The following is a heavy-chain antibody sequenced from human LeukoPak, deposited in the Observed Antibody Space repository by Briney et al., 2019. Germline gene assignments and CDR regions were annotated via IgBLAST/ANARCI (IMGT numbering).Heavy chain of an antibody. D-gene: IGHD3-16*02. J-gene: IGHJ4*02. V-gene: IGHV3-49*04. CDR3: TSMITFGGVIVRDY. CDR2: IRSKAYGGTT. Sequence: PGRSLRLSCTASGFTFGDYAMSWVRPAPGKGLEWVGFIRSKAYGGTTEYAASVKGRFTISRDDSKSIAYLQMNSLKTEDTAVYYCTSMITFGGVIVRDYWGQGTLVTVSS. CDR1: GFTFGDYA.